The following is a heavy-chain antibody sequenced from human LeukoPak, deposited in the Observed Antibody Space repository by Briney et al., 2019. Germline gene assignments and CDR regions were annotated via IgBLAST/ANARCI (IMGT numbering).Heavy chain of an antibody. V-gene: IGHV4-39*07. CDR1: GGSISSSSYY. CDR3: ARDRDSSSSDFDY. J-gene: IGHJ4*02. D-gene: IGHD6-6*01. CDR2: IYYSGST. Sequence: KSSEILSLTCTVSGGSISSSSYYWGWIRQPPGKGLEWIGSIYYSGSTYYNPSLKSRVTISVDTSKNQFSLKLSSVTAADTAVYYCARDRDSSSSDFDYWGQGTLVTVSS.